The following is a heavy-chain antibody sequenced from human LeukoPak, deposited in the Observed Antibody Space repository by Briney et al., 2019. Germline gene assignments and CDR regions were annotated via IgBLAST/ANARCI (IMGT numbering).Heavy chain of an antibody. CDR1: GYTFTTYA. D-gene: IGHD5-18*01. J-gene: IGHJ4*02. CDR2: INAGNGNT. V-gene: IGHV1-3*01. Sequence: ASVKVSCKASGYTFTTYAMHWVRQAPGQRLEWMGWINAGNGNTKYSQKFQGRVTITRDTSASTAYMELRSLRSEDTAVYYCARTTAMVTIFDYWGQGTLVTVSS. CDR3: ARTTAMVTIFDY.